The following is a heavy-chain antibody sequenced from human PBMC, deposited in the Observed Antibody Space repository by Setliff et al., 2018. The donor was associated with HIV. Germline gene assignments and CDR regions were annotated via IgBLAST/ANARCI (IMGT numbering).Heavy chain of an antibody. J-gene: IGHJ4*02. CDR2: IYWDDDK. CDR3: AHYYDSSGFYNSFDY. D-gene: IGHD3-22*01. Sequence: SGPTLVNPTQTLTLTCTFSGFSLSISGVGVGWIRQPPGKALEWLALIYWDDDKRFSPSLSSRLTITKDTSKNQVVLTMANMDPVDTATYFCAHYYDSSGFYNSFDYWGQGALVTVSS. V-gene: IGHV2-5*02. CDR1: GFSLSISGVG.